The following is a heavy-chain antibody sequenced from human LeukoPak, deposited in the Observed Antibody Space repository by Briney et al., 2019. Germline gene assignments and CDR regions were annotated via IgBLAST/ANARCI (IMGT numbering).Heavy chain of an antibody. V-gene: IGHV3-30*02. J-gene: IGHJ4*02. CDR3: TKGGSSSWDYFDY. D-gene: IGHD6-13*01. Sequence: GGSLRLSCAASGFSFSSYGMHWVRQAPGKGLEWVAFIRYDGNVKHYADSVKGRFTISRDNSKNTLFLQMNSLRGEDTAVYYCTKGGSSSWDYFDYWGQGTPVTVSS. CDR1: GFSFSSYG. CDR2: IRYDGNVK.